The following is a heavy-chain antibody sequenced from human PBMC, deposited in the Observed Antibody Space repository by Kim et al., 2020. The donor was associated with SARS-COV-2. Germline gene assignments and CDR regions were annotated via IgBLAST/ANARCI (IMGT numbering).Heavy chain of an antibody. Sequence: TGNPTYAQGFTGRFVFSLDTSVSTAYLQISSLKAEDTAVYYCARESASDTWGQGTLVTVSS. V-gene: IGHV7-4-1*02. CDR3: ARESASDT. J-gene: IGHJ5*02. CDR2: TGNP.